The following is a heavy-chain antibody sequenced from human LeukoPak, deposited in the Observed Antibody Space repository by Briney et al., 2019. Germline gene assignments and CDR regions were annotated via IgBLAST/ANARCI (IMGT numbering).Heavy chain of an antibody. J-gene: IGHJ4*02. CDR3: ARDRHYDILTGYYNAFDY. CDR2: VSAYNGNT. Sequence: GASVKVSCKASGYTFINYGLSWVRQAPGQGLEWMGWVSAYNGNTNYAQKFQGRVTMTTDTSTSTAYMELGSLRSDDTAVYYCARDRHYDILTGYYNAFDYWGQGTLVTVSS. V-gene: IGHV1-18*01. CDR1: GYTFINYG. D-gene: IGHD3-9*01.